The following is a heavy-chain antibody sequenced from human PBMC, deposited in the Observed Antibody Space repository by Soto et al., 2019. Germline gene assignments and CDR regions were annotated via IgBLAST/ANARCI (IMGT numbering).Heavy chain of an antibody. Sequence: GASVKVSCKASGYTFAGYYMHWVRQAPGQGLEWMGWINPNSGGTNYAQKFQGRVTMTRDTSISTAYMELSRLRSDDTAVYYCARFWMTAKAFDIWGQGTMVTVSS. D-gene: IGHD2-21*02. CDR3: ARFWMTAKAFDI. V-gene: IGHV1-2*02. J-gene: IGHJ3*02. CDR2: INPNSGGT. CDR1: GYTFAGYY.